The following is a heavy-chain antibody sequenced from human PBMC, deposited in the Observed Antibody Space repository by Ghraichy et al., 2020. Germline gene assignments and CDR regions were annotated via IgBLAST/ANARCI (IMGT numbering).Heavy chain of an antibody. J-gene: IGHJ4*02. D-gene: IGHD5-18*01. V-gene: IGHV3-23*01. CDR2: ISGSGGNT. CDR1: GFTFSNHA. CDR3: AKEGRYSYGYVPFYHFDY. Sequence: ETLSLTCAASGFTFSNHAMSWVRQAPGKGLEWVSAISGSGGNTYYADSVKGRFTISRDNSKNTLYLQMGSLRAEDTAIYYCAKEGRYSYGYVPFYHFDYWGQGTLVTVPS.